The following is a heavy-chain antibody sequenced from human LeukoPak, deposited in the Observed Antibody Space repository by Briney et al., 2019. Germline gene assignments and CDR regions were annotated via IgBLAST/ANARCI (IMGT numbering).Heavy chain of an antibody. CDR3: ARRTRGYHFDD. V-gene: IGHV2-70*12. Sequence: SGPTLVNPTQTLTLTCTFSGCALSTSGMCVNWFRQHPGKALEWLAPIDWDDDKYYSTSLKTRLTISKDTSKNQVVLTMTNMDPVDTATYFCARRTRGYHFDDWGQGTLVTVSS. CDR2: IDWDDDK. D-gene: IGHD1-1*01. J-gene: IGHJ4*02. CDR1: GCALSTSGMC.